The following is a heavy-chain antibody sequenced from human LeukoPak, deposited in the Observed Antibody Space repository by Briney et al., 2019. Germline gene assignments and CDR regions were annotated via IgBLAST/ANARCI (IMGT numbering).Heavy chain of an antibody. CDR2: INHSGST. D-gene: IGHD2-21*02. Sequence: SETLSLTCTVSGGSISSGGYYWSWIRQPPGKGLEWIGEINHSGSTNYNPSLKSRVTISVDTSKNQFSLKLSSVTAADTAVYYCARGRVVTVHRPFDYWGQGTLVTVSS. CDR1: GGSISSGGYY. V-gene: IGHV4-39*07. J-gene: IGHJ4*02. CDR3: ARGRVVTVHRPFDY.